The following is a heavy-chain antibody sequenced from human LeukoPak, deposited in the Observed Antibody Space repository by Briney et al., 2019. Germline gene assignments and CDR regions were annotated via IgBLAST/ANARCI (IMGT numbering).Heavy chain of an antibody. CDR2: INPNSGGT. Sequence: ASVKVSCKASGYTFTGYYMHWVRQAPGQGLEWMGWINPNSGGTNYAQKFQGRVTMTRDTSISTAYMELSSLRSDDTAVFYCARDFGGGYFDHWGQGTLVTVSS. CDR1: GYTFTGYY. D-gene: IGHD3-16*01. J-gene: IGHJ4*02. V-gene: IGHV1-2*02. CDR3: ARDFGGGYFDH.